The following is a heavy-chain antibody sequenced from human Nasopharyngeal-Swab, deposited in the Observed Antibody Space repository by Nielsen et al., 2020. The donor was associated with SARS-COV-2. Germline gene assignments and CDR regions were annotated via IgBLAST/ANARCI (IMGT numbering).Heavy chain of an antibody. CDR3: ARDFLGGDSTN. V-gene: IGHV3-53*01. CDR1: GFTVSSKY. J-gene: IGHJ1*01. Sequence: GGSRRLSCAASGFTVSSKYMNWVRQAPGGGLQYIAVIYGDGSTFYADSVKGRFTISRDNSENTLYLQMFSLRAEDTAVYYCARDFLGGDSTNWGQGTLVTVSS. CDR2: IYGDGST. D-gene: IGHD4-17*01.